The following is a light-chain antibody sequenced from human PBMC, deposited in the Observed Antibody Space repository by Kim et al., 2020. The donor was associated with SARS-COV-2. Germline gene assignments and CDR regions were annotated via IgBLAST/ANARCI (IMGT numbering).Light chain of an antibody. Sequence: GKTVTISGTRSRGSSVSNYVQWYQQRPGSAPTTVIYEEDQRPSGVPDRFSGSIDRSSNSASLTISGLKTEDEADYYCQSYDSSNQVFGGGTQLTVL. CDR2: EED. V-gene: IGLV6-57*03. J-gene: IGLJ3*02. CDR1: RGSSVSNY. CDR3: QSYDSSNQV.